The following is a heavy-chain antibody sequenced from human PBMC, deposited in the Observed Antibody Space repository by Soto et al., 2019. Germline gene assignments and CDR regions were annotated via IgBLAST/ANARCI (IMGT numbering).Heavy chain of an antibody. CDR3: CLGLGELLCGDY. D-gene: IGHD1-26*01. J-gene: IGHJ4*02. V-gene: IGHV1-69*13. Sequence: ASVKFTCKASGGTFSSYAISWVRQAPGQGLEWMGGIIPIFGTANYAQKFQGRVTITADESTSTAYMELSSLRSEDTAMYYCCLGLGELLCGDYGGRGTLVPVSS. CDR1: GGTFSSYA. CDR2: IIPIFGTA.